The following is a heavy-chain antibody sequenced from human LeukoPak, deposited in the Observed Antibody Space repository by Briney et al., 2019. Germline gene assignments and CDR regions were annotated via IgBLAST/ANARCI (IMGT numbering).Heavy chain of an antibody. CDR1: GFSFNTYA. CDR3: VRDSGGDAYNDYFDS. Sequence: GGSLRLSCAASGFSFNTYAMHWVRQAPGKGLEYVSAISSNGDSAYYANSVKGRFTISRDNSKKTLFLQMGSLRAEDMAVYYCVRDSGGDAYNDYFDSWGQGTLVTVSS. CDR2: ISSNGDSA. D-gene: IGHD5-24*01. J-gene: IGHJ4*02. V-gene: IGHV3-64*01.